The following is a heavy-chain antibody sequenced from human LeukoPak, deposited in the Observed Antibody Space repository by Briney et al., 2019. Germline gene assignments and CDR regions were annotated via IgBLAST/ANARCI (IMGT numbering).Heavy chain of an antibody. Sequence: ASVKVSCKASGYTFTSYYMHWVRQAPGQGLEWMGIINPSAGSTSYAQTFQGRVTMTRDTSTSTVYLELSSLTSEDTAVYYCATGPTMTRLDYWGQGTLVTVSS. D-gene: IGHD4-17*01. CDR2: INPSAGST. V-gene: IGHV1-46*01. CDR3: ATGPTMTRLDY. J-gene: IGHJ4*02. CDR1: GYTFTSYY.